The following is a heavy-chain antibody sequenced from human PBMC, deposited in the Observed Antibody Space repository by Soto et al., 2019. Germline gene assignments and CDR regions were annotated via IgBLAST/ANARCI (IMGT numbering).Heavy chain of an antibody. D-gene: IGHD3-22*01. V-gene: IGHV4-31*03. CDR2: IYFSGST. J-gene: IGHJ4*02. CDR1: GGSIGSGGYY. CDR3: ARGGYHYVSSAYSEVYFFDY. Sequence: QVQLQESGPGLVKPSQTLSLTCTVSGGSIGSGGYYWSWIRQHPGKGLEWIGYIYFSGSTYYNPSLKSRVTISVDTSKNQFSLRLSSVTAADTAMYYCARGGYHYVSSAYSEVYFFDYWGQGPLVTVSS.